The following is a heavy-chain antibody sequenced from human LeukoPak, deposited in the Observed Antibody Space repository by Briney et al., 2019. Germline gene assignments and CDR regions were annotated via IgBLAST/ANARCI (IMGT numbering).Heavy chain of an antibody. J-gene: IGHJ6*02. CDR2: IKQDGSEK. CDR3: ARDQGGMVRGVMGYYYSYGMDV. V-gene: IGHV3-7*01. D-gene: IGHD3-10*01. Sequence: QPGGSLRLSCAASGFTFSSYWRHWVRQAPGKGLEWVANIKQDGSEKYYVDSGKGRVTISRDNAKNSLYLQMNSLRAEDTAVYYCARDQGGMVRGVMGYYYSYGMDVWGQGTTVTVSS. CDR1: GFTFSSYW.